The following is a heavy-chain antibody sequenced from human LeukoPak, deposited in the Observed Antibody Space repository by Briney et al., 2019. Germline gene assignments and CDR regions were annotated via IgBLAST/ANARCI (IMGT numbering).Heavy chain of an antibody. CDR3: ASHFDYDSSGYYKD. V-gene: IGHV3-48*03. Sequence: PGGSLRLSCAASGFTFSSYEMNWVGQAPGKGLEWGSYISSSGSTIYYADSVKGRFTISRDNAKNSLYLQMHSLRAEDTAVYYCASHFDYDSSGYYKDWGQGTLVTVSS. J-gene: IGHJ4*02. D-gene: IGHD3-22*01. CDR2: ISSSGSTI. CDR1: GFTFSSYE.